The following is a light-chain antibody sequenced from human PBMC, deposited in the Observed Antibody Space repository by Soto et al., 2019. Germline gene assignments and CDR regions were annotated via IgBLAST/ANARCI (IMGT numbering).Light chain of an antibody. V-gene: IGLV1-51*01. CDR1: SSNIGGNS. Sequence: QSVMTQPPSVSAAPGQKVTISCSGSSSNIGGNSVSWYQQLPGPPPKLLIYDDNKRPSGIPDRFSGSKSGTSATLGITGFQTGDEADYYCGSWDSSLSAYVFGTGTKVTVL. CDR3: GSWDSSLSAYV. CDR2: DDN. J-gene: IGLJ1*01.